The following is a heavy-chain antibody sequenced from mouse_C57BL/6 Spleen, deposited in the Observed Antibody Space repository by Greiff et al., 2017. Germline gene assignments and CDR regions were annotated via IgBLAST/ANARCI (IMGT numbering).Heavy chain of an antibody. Sequence: VQLQQSGPELVKPGASVKIPCKASGYTFTDYNMDWVKQSHGKSLEWIGDINPNNGGTNYNQKFKGKATLTVDKSSSTAYMELRSLTSEDTAVYNCARPTAQAYYFDYWGQGTTLTVSS. CDR2: INPNNGGT. CDR3: ARPTAQAYYFDY. J-gene: IGHJ2*01. V-gene: IGHV1-18*01. D-gene: IGHD3-2*02. CDR1: GYTFTDYN.